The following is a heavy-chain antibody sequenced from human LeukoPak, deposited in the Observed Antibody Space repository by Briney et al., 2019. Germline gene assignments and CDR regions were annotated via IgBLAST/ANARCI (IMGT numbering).Heavy chain of an antibody. CDR1: GGSISSYY. D-gene: IGHD3-22*01. Sequence: SETLSLTCTVSGGSISSYYWSWIRQPAGKRLEWIGRIYTSGSTNYNPSLKSRVTMSVDTSKNQFSLKLSSVTAADTAVYYCARDLGYYDSSGYPLGLDPWGQGTLVTVSS. CDR3: ARDLGYYDSSGYPLGLDP. V-gene: IGHV4-4*07. CDR2: IYTSGST. J-gene: IGHJ5*02.